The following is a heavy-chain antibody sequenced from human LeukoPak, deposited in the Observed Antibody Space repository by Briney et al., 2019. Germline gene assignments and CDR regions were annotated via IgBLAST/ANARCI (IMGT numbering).Heavy chain of an antibody. Sequence: GESLKISCKGSGYTFAGYWIAWVRQMPGKGLEWMGVVYPIDSDVTYSPSFQGQVTISADKSIDTAYLQWSSLKASDTAMYYCASAIWGGAAFDYWGQGTLVTVSS. D-gene: IGHD3-16*01. J-gene: IGHJ4*02. CDR1: GYTFAGYW. V-gene: IGHV5-51*01. CDR2: VYPIDSDV. CDR3: ASAIWGGAAFDY.